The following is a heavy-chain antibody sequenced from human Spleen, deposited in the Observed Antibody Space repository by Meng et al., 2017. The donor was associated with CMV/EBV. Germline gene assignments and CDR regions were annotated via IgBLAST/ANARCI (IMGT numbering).Heavy chain of an antibody. CDR3: ARVAAAGRGMDV. Sequence: GGSLRLSCAASGFTFSSYAMHWVRQAPGKGLEWVAVISYDGSNKYYADSVKGRFTISRDNAKNSLFLQMNRLGAEDTAVYYCARVAAAGRGMDVWGQGTTVTVSS. CDR1: GFTFSSYA. J-gene: IGHJ6*02. V-gene: IGHV3-30*04. CDR2: ISYDGSNK. D-gene: IGHD6-13*01.